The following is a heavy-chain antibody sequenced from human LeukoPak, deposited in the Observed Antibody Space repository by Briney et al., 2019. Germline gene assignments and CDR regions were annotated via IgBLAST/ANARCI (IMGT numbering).Heavy chain of an antibody. J-gene: IGHJ6*03. CDR1: GGSISSSSYY. CDR3: ARVGEGPYDPYYYYMDV. Sequence: SETLSLTCTVSGGSISSSSYYWGWIRQPPGKGLEWIGSIYYSGSTYYNPSLKSRVTISVDTSKNQFSLKLSSVTAADTAVYYCARVGEGPYDPYYYYMDVWGKGTTVTVSS. V-gene: IGHV4-39*07. CDR2: IYYSGST. D-gene: IGHD3-3*01.